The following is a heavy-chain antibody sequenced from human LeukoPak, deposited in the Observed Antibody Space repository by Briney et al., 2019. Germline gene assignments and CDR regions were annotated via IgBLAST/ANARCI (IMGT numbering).Heavy chain of an antibody. CDR2: IYYSGST. D-gene: IGHD5-18*01. CDR3: AREGAMVFDY. V-gene: IGHV4-61*01. J-gene: IGHJ4*02. CDR1: GGAVSSGSYY. Sequence: SETLSLTCTVSGGAVSSGSYYWSWIRQPPGKGLEWIGYIYYSGSTKYNPSLKSRVTISVDTSKNQFSLKLSSVTAADTAVYYCAREGAMVFDYWGQGTLVTVSS.